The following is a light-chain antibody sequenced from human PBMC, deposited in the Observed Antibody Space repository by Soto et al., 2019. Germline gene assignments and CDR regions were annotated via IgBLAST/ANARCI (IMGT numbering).Light chain of an antibody. Sequence: EIVLTQSPGTLSLSPGATATLSCRASQTVSSNYLAWFQQKSGQAPRLLNYGASTRATGIPDRFSGSGSGTDFTLTITRLEPEDFAVYYCHHYGKSPIYTFGPGTKVDF. CDR2: GAS. J-gene: IGKJ3*01. CDR3: HHYGKSPIYT. V-gene: IGKV3-20*01. CDR1: QTVSSNY.